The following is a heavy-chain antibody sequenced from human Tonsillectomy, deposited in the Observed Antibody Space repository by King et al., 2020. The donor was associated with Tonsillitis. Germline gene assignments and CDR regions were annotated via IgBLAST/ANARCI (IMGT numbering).Heavy chain of an antibody. CDR3: SLTAAYSYDRSVYYPFDY. D-gene: IGHD3-22*01. CDR1: GFSLSTSGMC. Sequence: VTLKESGPALVKPTQTLTLTCTFSGFSLSTSGMCVSWIRQPPGKALEWLARIDWDDDKYYSTSLKTRLTISKDTSKNQVVLTMTNMDPVDTATYYCSLTAAYSYDRSVYYPFDYWGQGTLVTVSS. J-gene: IGHJ4*02. V-gene: IGHV2-70*11. CDR2: IDWDDDK.